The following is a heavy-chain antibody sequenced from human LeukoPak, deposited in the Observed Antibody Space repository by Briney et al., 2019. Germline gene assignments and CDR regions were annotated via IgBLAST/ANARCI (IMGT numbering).Heavy chain of an antibody. CDR2: IYPGDSDT. V-gene: IGHV5-51*01. CDR3: ARSEQWLVLGNWFDP. J-gene: IGHJ5*02. D-gene: IGHD6-19*01. Sequence: GESLKISCKGSGYSFTSYWIGWVRQMPGKDLEWMGIIYPGDSDTRYSPSFQGRVTISADKSISTAYLQWSSLKASDTAMYYCARSEQWLVLGNWFDPWGQGTLVTVSS. CDR1: GYSFTSYW.